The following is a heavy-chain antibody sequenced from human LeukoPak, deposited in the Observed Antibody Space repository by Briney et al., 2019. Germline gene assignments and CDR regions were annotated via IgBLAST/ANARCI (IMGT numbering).Heavy chain of an antibody. CDR2: IDYTGSS. J-gene: IGHJ6*02. CDR3: ARRVSAFFYGMDV. CDR1: GGSFSGYS. D-gene: IGHD2-21*01. V-gene: IGHV4-59*01. Sequence: SETLSLTCAVYGGSFSGYSWNWIRQPPGKGLEWIGYIDYTGSSNYNPSLKSRVSISVDTSKNQLSLKLSSVTAADTAVYYCARRVSAFFYGMDVWGQGTTVTVSS.